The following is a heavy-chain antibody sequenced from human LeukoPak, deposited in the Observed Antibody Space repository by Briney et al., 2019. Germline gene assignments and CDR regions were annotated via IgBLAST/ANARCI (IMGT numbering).Heavy chain of an antibody. Sequence: GGSLRLSCAASGFTFSIYGMHWVRQAPGKGLEWVAFIRYDGSYKYYADSVKGRFTISRDNSKNTLFLQMNRLRPEDTALYYCAKDVVGDIIVGGGDYWGQGTLVTVSS. CDR1: GFTFSIYG. J-gene: IGHJ4*02. D-gene: IGHD2-15*01. V-gene: IGHV3-30*02. CDR2: IRYDGSYK. CDR3: AKDVVGDIIVGGGDY.